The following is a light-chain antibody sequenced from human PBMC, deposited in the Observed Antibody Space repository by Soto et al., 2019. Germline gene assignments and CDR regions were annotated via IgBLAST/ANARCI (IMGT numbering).Light chain of an antibody. Sequence: IVMTQSPATLSVSPGERVTLSCRASETVRTNLAWFQQKPGQTPRLLIFGASTRATGIPTRFTGSGSETEFTLTIGSLQSEDLAVYYCQQYGSSLITFGQGTRLEIK. CDR3: QQYGSSLIT. CDR1: ETVRTN. J-gene: IGKJ5*01. CDR2: GAS. V-gene: IGKV3-15*01.